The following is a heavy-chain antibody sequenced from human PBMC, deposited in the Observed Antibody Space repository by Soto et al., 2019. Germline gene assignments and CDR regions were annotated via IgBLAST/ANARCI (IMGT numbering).Heavy chain of an antibody. CDR3: ARVPREIILVGMDV. CDR1: GYTFTSYG. Sequence: QVQLVQSGAEVKKPGASVKVSCKASGYTFTSYGISWVRQAPGQGLEWMGWISGKTAKTNYAQNLQGRVTITTDTSTSTAYMELRSLRSDDTAVYYCARVPREIILVGMDVWGQGTKVTVSS. D-gene: IGHD2-2*01. V-gene: IGHV1-18*04. J-gene: IGHJ6*02. CDR2: ISGKTAKT.